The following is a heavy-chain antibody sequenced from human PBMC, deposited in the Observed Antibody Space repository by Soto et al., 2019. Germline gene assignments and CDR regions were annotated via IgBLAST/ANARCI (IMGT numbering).Heavy chain of an antibody. CDR3: ARGIDNSSGYYGLDDAFDI. D-gene: IGHD3-22*01. CDR2: IYYSGST. Sequence: SETLSLTCTVSGGSISSSSYYWGWIRQPPGKGLEWIGSIYYSGSTNYNPSLKSRVTISVDTSKNQLSLTLSSVTAADTAVYFCARGIDNSSGYYGLDDAFDIWGQGTMVTVSS. J-gene: IGHJ3*02. V-gene: IGHV4-39*01. CDR1: GGSISSSSYY.